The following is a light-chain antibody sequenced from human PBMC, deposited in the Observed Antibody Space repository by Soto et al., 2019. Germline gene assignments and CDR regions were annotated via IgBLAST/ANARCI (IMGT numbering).Light chain of an antibody. CDR2: WAS. J-gene: IGKJ1*01. Sequence: DIVLTQPPDSLAVSLGERATINCKSSQSVLYSPNNKNYLAWYQKKPGQPPKLLIYWASTRESGVPDRFSGSGSGTDFTLTISGLQAEDVAVYYCHQYYDTPRTFGQGTKVEIK. CDR3: HQYYDTPRT. V-gene: IGKV4-1*01. CDR1: QSVLYSPNNKNY.